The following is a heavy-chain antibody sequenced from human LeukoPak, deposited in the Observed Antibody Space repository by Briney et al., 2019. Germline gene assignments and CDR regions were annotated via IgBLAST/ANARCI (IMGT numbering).Heavy chain of an antibody. CDR1: GGSISNYY. V-gene: IGHV4-34*01. D-gene: IGHD3-9*01. CDR3: AREGSYEILTGYPIFDY. J-gene: IGHJ4*02. CDR2: INHSGST. Sequence: KPSETLSLTCIVSGGSISNYYWSWIRQPPGKGLEWIGEINHSGSTNYNPSLKSRVTISVDTSKNQFSLKLSSVTAADTAVYYCAREGSYEILTGYPIFDYWGQGTLVTVSS.